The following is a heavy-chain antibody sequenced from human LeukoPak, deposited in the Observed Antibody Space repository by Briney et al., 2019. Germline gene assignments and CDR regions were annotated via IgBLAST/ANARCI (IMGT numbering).Heavy chain of an antibody. CDR2: INPNSGGT. V-gene: IGHV1-2*02. D-gene: IGHD6-13*01. J-gene: IGHJ5*02. CDR3: ARERPNSSSWYGRWFDP. CDR1: GYIFTGYY. Sequence: ASVKVSCKASGYIFTGYYMHWVRQAPGQGLEWMGWINPNSGGTHYAQKVQGRVTMTRDTSISTAYMELSRLKSDDTAVYYCARERPNSSSWYGRWFDPWGQGTLVTVSS.